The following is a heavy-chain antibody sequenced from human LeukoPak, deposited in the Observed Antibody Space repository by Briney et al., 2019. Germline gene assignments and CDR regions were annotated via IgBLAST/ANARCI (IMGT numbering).Heavy chain of an antibody. CDR1: GFTFSSYS. V-gene: IGHV3-21*01. CDR2: ISSSSSYI. CDR3: ARDFSSGVNWFDP. J-gene: IGHJ5*02. D-gene: IGHD6-19*01. Sequence: GGSLRLSCAASGFTFSSYSMNWVRQAPGKGLEWVSSISSSSSYIYYADSVKGRFTISRDNAKNSLYLQMNSLRAENTAVYYCARDFSSGVNWFDPWGQGTLVTVSS.